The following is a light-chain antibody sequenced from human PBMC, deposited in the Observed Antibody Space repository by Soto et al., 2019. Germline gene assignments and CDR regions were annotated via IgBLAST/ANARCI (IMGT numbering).Light chain of an antibody. V-gene: IGKV2D-29*02. J-gene: IGKJ5*01. CDR1: QSLLHITGETF. Sequence: DVGMTQTPLSLSVAPGQPASISCKSSQSLLHITGETFLFWYLQKPGQSPQLLIYEVSTRVSGVPDRFSGSGSGTEFTLEISRVETDDVGIYYCMQSTQLPPTFGQGTRLEIK. CDR3: MQSTQLPPT. CDR2: EVS.